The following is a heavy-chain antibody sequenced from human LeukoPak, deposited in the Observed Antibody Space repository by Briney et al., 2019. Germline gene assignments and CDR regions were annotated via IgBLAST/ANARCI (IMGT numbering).Heavy chain of an antibody. CDR1: GFTFSSYA. Sequence: GASLRLSCAASGFTFSSYAMSWVRQAPGKGLEWVSAISGSGGSTYYADSVKGRFTISRDNSKNTLYLQMNSLRAEDTAVYYCAKRGDFEYVWGSYPWGAFDIWGQGTMVTVSS. V-gene: IGHV3-23*01. D-gene: IGHD3-16*02. J-gene: IGHJ3*02. CDR3: AKRGDFEYVWGSYPWGAFDI. CDR2: ISGSGGST.